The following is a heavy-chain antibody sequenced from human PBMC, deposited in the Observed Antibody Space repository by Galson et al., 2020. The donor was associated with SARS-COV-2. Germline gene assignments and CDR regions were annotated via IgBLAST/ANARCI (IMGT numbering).Heavy chain of an antibody. J-gene: IGHJ5*02. CDR3: ARESWGSLDP. CDR1: GFIFFDAH. CDR2: IKNRGDTM. D-gene: IGHD3-16*01. V-gene: IGHV3-11*01. Sequence: GGSLRLSCAASGFIFFDAHMTWIRQAPGKGLEWISYIKNRGDTMYYADSVKGRFTISRDNGNNLLFLQMNSLRVEDTAFYYCARESWGSLDPWGQGTLVTVSS.